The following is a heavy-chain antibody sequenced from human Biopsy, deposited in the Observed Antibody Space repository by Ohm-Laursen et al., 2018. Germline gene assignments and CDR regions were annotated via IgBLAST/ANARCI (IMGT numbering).Heavy chain of an antibody. CDR1: EFTFSGYS. CDR2: INVYSNKK. Sequence: SLRLSCSASEFTFSGYSMNWVRQAPGGGLEWVSYINVYSNKKYYADSVKGRFIVPRDNDKNSLYLQMNSLRAEDTAVYHCARSPGRDRMDVWGQGTTVIVSS. V-gene: IGHV3-48*04. D-gene: IGHD1-14*01. J-gene: IGHJ6*02. CDR3: ARSPGRDRMDV.